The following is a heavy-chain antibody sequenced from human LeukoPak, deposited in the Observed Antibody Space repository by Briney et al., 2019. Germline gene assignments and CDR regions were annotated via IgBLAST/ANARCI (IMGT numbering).Heavy chain of an antibody. CDR2: ISSSSSYI. V-gene: IGHV3-21*01. J-gene: IGHJ4*02. D-gene: IGHD6-19*01. CDR1: GFTFSSYS. CDR3: ARLSPSGWDDDY. Sequence: PGGSLRLSCAASGFTFSSYSMNWVRQAPGKGLEWVSSISSSSSYIYYADSVKGRFSISRDNAKNSLYLQVNSLRVEDTAVYYCARLSPSGWDDDYWGQGTLVTVSS.